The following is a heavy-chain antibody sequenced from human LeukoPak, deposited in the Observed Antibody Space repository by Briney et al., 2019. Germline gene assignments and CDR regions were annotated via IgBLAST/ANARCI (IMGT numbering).Heavy chain of an antibody. D-gene: IGHD3-22*01. CDR3: ARWVTHYDSSGYY. V-gene: IGHV3-30*04. CDR1: GFTFSSYA. Sequence: GGSLRLSCAAPGFTFSSYAMHWVRQAPGKGLEWVAVISDDGRNKYYADSVKGRFTISRDNSKNTLYLQMNSLRVEDTAVYYCARWVTHYDSSGYYWGQGTLVTVSS. J-gene: IGHJ4*02. CDR2: ISDDGRNK.